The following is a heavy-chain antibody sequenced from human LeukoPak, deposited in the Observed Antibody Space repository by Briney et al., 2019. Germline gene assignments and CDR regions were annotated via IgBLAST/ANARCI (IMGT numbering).Heavy chain of an antibody. J-gene: IGHJ4*02. V-gene: IGHV3-48*04. Sequence: GGSLRLSCAASGFTFSSYSMNWVRQAPGKGLEWVSYISSSSSTIYYADSVRGRFTISRDIAENSLYLQMTSLRVEDTAVYFCARLSSGVTIFADWGQGALVTVSS. D-gene: IGHD5-18*01. CDR1: GFTFSSYS. CDR2: ISSSSSTI. CDR3: ARLSSGVTIFAD.